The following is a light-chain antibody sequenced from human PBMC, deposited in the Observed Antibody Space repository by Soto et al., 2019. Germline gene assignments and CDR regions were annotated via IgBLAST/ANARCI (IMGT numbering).Light chain of an antibody. Sequence: EIVLTQSPGTLSLSPGERATLSCRASQSVSNNYLAWYQQKPGQAPRLLIYGASSRATGIPDRFSGSGSGTDFTLTISRLEPEDFAVYYCQQRSNWPPTFGQGTKVDIK. CDR3: QQRSNWPPT. V-gene: IGKV3D-20*02. CDR2: GAS. J-gene: IGKJ1*01. CDR1: QSVSNNY.